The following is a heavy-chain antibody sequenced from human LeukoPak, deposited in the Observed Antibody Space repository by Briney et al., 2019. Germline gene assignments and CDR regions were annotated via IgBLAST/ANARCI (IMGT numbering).Heavy chain of an antibody. CDR3: ARVEGVGLLWFGEFPYGMDV. D-gene: IGHD3-10*01. V-gene: IGHV4-59*01. CDR2: IYYSGST. CDR1: GGSISSYY. J-gene: IGHJ6*04. Sequence: SETLSLTCTVSGGSISSYYWSWIRQPPGEGLEWIGYIYYSGSTNYNPSLKSRVTVSVDTSKNQFSLKLSSVTAADTAVYYCARVEGVGLLWFGEFPYGMDVWGKGTTVTVSS.